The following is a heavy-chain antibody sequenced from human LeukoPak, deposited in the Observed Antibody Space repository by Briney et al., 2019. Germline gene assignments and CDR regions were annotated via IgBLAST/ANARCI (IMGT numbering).Heavy chain of an antibody. D-gene: IGHD3-22*01. V-gene: IGHV3-30*03. CDR2: ISYTGSNK. CDR1: GFTSSSYC. Sequence: GGSLRLSCAASGFTSSSYCMHWVRQAPDKRLEWVSLISYTGSNKYYADSVKGRLTISTDNSKTTLYLQMHSLRAEDKAVYYRALWYSSGYYYVDYFDYWGQGTLVTVSS. CDR3: ALWYSSGYYYVDYFDY. J-gene: IGHJ4*02.